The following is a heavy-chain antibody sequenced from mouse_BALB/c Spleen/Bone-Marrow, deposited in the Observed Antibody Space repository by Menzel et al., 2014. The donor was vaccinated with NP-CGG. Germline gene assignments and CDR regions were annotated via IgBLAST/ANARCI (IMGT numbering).Heavy chain of an antibody. Sequence: EVQLQQSGGGLVQPGGSLKLSCAASGFTFSSYGMSWVRQTPDKRLELVASINSNGGSTYYPDSVKGGFTISRDNAKNTLSLQMSSLKSEDTAMYYCARGNYGNYVDYFDYWGQGTTLTVSS. CDR1: GFTFSSYG. D-gene: IGHD2-1*01. V-gene: IGHV5-6-3*01. CDR3: ARGNYGNYVDYFDY. CDR2: INSNGGST. J-gene: IGHJ2*01.